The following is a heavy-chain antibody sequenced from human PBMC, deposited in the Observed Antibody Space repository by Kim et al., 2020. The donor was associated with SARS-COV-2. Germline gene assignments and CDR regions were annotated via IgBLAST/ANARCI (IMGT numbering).Heavy chain of an antibody. CDR3: ARDLTVRYFDV. CDR2: IYHSGST. V-gene: IGHV4-34*01. D-gene: IGHD3-9*01. CDR1: GGSFSGYY. J-gene: IGHJ2*01. Sequence: SETLSLTCAVYGGSFSGYYWSWIRQPPGKGLEWIGEIYHSGSTNYNPSLKSRVTISVDTSKNQFSLKLSSVTAADTAAYYCARDLTVRYFDVWGRGPLVT.